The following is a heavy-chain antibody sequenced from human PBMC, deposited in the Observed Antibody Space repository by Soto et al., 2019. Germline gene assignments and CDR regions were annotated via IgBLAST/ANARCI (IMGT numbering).Heavy chain of an antibody. V-gene: IGHV1-3*05. CDR2: INAGNGNT. CDR1: GYTFTSYA. J-gene: IGHJ3*02. Sequence: QVQLVQSGAEEKKPGASVKVSCKASGYTFTSYAMHWVRQAPGQRLEWMGWINAGNGNTKYSQKFQGRVTITRDTPGRTAYMERSSLRSEDRVVYYCARDKGPDAFDIGGQGTMFTVSS. CDR3: ARDKGPDAFDI.